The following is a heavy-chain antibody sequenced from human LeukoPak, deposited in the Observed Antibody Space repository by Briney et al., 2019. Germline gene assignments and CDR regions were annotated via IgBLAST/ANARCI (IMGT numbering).Heavy chain of an antibody. D-gene: IGHD6-13*01. CDR3: ARKNSTSWNFDY. V-gene: IGHV4-4*09. J-gene: IGHJ4*02. Sequence: SETLSLTCTVSGGSISSYYWSWIRQPPGKGLEWIGCIYTNGNTNYNPSLKSRVTISVDTSKNQFSLKLSSVTAADTAVYYCARKNSTSWNFDYRGQGTLVNGSP. CDR2: IYTNGNT. CDR1: GGSISSYY.